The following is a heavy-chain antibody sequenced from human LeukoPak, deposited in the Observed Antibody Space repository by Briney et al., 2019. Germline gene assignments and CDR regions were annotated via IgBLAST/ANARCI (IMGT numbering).Heavy chain of an antibody. CDR2: ISYDGSGK. V-gene: IGHV3-30-3*01. Sequence: GRSLRLSCTASGFTFSNSAMQWLRQAPGKGLEWVSGISYDGSGKYSIASVQGRFTISRDNSKNTLYLQVNSLRTEDTALYFCAGETVNHAYLFDSWGEGTLVTVSS. CDR1: GFTFSNSA. J-gene: IGHJ4*02. D-gene: IGHD1-14*01. CDR3: AGETVNHAYLFDS.